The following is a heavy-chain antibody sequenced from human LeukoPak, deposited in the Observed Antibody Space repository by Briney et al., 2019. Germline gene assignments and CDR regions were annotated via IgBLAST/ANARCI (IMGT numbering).Heavy chain of an antibody. J-gene: IGHJ5*02. CDR2: INPNSGGT. CDR3: ARKGPYYYGSGTVFDP. Sequence: GASVKVSCKASGYTFTGYYMHWVRQAPRQGLEWMGWINPNSGGTNYAQKFQGRVTMTRDTSISTAYMELSRLRSDDTAVYYCARKGPYYYGSGTVFDPWGQGTLVTVSS. D-gene: IGHD3-10*01. V-gene: IGHV1-2*02. CDR1: GYTFTGYY.